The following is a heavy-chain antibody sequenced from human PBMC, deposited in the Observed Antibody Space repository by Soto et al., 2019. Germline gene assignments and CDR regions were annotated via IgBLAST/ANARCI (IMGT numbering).Heavy chain of an antibody. J-gene: IGHJ5*02. CDR1: GYTFTAYY. V-gene: IGHV1-2*02. CDR3: GRGGGRGYNELDP. Sequence: QVQLVQSGAEVKKPGASVKVSCKASGYTFTAYYMHWVRQAPGQGLEWMGWINPNSGGTYHAQNFQGRVTMTRDTPSTTAYLEFASLRSDDTAVYYCGRGGGRGYNELDPWGHGTLVIVSS. D-gene: IGHD5-12*01. CDR2: INPNSGGT.